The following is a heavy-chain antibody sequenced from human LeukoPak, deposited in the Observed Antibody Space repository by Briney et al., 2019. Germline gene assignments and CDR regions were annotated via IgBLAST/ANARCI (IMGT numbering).Heavy chain of an antibody. CDR2: IYYSGST. J-gene: IGHJ5*02. Sequence: KPSETLSLTCTVSGGSVSSGSYYWSWIRQPPGKGLEWIGYIYYSGSTNYNPSLKSRVTVSVDTSKNQFSLKLSSVTAADTAVYYCARGQKNDILYPELRRFDPWGQGTLVTVSS. CDR3: ARGQKNDILYPELRRFDP. D-gene: IGHD2-8*01. V-gene: IGHV4-61*01. CDR1: GGSVSSGSYY.